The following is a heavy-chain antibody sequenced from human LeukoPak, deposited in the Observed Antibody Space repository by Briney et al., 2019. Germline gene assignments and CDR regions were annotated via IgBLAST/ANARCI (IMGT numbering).Heavy chain of an antibody. CDR1: GFSVTTNY. CDR2: IYTGGLT. D-gene: IGHD6-6*01. Sequence: GGSMRLSCAASGFSVTTNYMTWVRQAPGRGPEWVSVIYTGGLTYYSDSVQGRFTISRDDSENTLYLQMTSLKAEDTAIYYCVRVEYSISSGAFDIWGQGTVVTVSS. J-gene: IGHJ3*02. V-gene: IGHV3-53*01. CDR3: VRVEYSISSGAFDI.